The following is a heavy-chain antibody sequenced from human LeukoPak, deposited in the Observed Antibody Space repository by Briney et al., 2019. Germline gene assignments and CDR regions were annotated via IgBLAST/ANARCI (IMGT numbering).Heavy chain of an antibody. D-gene: IGHD2-21*01. V-gene: IGHV3-74*01. CDR1: GFTPSHFW. CDR3: VRDLFPDAFDI. Sequence: GGSLRLSCEVSGFTPSHFWVHWGRQAPGKGLEWGARIYGPVRGTVYADSVKGRFTFSRDNAKNTLSLQMNSLRHDETAMYYCVRDLFPDAFDIWGQGTRVTVSS. J-gene: IGHJ3*02. CDR2: IYGPVRGT.